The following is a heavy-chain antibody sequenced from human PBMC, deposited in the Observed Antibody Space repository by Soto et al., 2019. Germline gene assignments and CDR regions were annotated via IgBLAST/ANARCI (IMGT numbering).Heavy chain of an antibody. V-gene: IGHV3-21*01. CDR3: AKDRSWYCSGGSCYSKDAFDI. CDR1: GFTFSSYS. D-gene: IGHD2-15*01. Sequence: PGGSLRLSCAASGFTFSSYSMNWVRQAPGKGLEWVSSISSSSSYIYYADSVKGRFTISRDNAKNSLYLQMNSLRAEDTAVYYCAKDRSWYCSGGSCYSKDAFDIWGQGTMVTVSS. J-gene: IGHJ3*02. CDR2: ISSSSSYI.